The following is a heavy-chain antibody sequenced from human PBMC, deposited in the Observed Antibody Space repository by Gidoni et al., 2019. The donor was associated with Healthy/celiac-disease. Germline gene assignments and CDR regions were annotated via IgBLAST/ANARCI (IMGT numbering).Heavy chain of an antibody. D-gene: IGHD4-4*01. Sequence: QVQLVQSGAEVKKHGSSVKVSCKASGGTFSSYTISLVRQAPGQGLEWMGRIIPILGIANYAQKFQGRVTITADKSTSTAYMELSSLRSEDTAVYYCAREDYSNFFDYWGQGTLVTVSS. J-gene: IGHJ4*02. CDR3: AREDYSNFFDY. V-gene: IGHV1-69*08. CDR2: IIPILGIA. CDR1: GGTFSSYT.